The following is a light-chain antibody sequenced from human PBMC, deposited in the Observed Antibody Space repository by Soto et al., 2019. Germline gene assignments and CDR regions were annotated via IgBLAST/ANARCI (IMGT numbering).Light chain of an antibody. CDR3: QQCDYFIT. V-gene: IGKV1-33*01. CDR1: QDTKNY. J-gene: IGKJ4*01. Sequence: DIQMTQSPSSLSASVGDRVTITCQASQDTKNYLNWYQQKPGKAPKLLIYEASNLETGVPSRFSGSGSGRSFTFTISSLQPEDIATSYCQQCDYFITFGGGTRIEIK. CDR2: EAS.